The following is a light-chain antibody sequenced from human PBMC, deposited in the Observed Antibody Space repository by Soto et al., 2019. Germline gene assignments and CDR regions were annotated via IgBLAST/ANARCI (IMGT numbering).Light chain of an antibody. CDR1: QSVGTC. Sequence: DIQMTQSPSTLSASVGDRVTITCRASQSVGTCLAWYQQKPGKAPKLLIYQASTLQSGVPSRFSGGGSGTEFTLTISSLQPDDSATYYCQQYKSYSPETFGQGTKVDI. J-gene: IGKJ1*01. CDR3: QQYKSYSPET. V-gene: IGKV1-5*03. CDR2: QAS.